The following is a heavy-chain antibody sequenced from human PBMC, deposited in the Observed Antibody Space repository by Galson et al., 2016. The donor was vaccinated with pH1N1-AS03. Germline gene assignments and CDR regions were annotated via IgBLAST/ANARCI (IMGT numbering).Heavy chain of an antibody. Sequence: FLRLSCAASGFSFSSYGMHWARQAPGKGLEWVAFIPYDGNNKYYSDSVKGRFTISRDNSKSTVYLQMNSLRAEDTAVYYCAKDHSNFYGMDVWGQGTTVTVSS. CDR3: AKDHSNFYGMDV. CDR2: IPYDGNNK. D-gene: IGHD4-11*01. J-gene: IGHJ6*02. V-gene: IGHV3-30*02. CDR1: GFSFSSYG.